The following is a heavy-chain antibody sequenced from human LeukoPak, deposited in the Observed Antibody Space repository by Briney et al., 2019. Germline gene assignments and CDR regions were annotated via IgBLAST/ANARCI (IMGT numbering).Heavy chain of an antibody. Sequence: SETLSLTCTVSGGSINSGDYYWSWIRQPPGKGLEWIGCIYYSGSTYYNSSLKSRITISVDTSKNQFSLKLSAVTAADTAVYYCARDYYDSSGYSAFDIWGQGTMVTVS. D-gene: IGHD3-22*01. V-gene: IGHV4-30-4*08. CDR2: IYYSGST. J-gene: IGHJ3*02. CDR3: ARDYYDSSGYSAFDI. CDR1: GGSINSGDYY.